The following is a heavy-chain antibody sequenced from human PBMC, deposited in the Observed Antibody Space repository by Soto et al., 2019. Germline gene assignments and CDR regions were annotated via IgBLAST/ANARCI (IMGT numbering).Heavy chain of an antibody. CDR2: INPSGGST. D-gene: IGHD1-26*01. CDR3: ARDHGGSYLNYGMDV. V-gene: IGHV1-46*01. Sequence: ASVKVSCKASEYNFTSYYMHWVRQAPGQGLEWMGIINPSGGSTSYAQKFQGRVTMTRDTSTSTVYMELSSLRSEDTAVYYCARDHGGSYLNYGMDVWGQGTTVTVSS. CDR1: EYNFTSYY. J-gene: IGHJ6*02.